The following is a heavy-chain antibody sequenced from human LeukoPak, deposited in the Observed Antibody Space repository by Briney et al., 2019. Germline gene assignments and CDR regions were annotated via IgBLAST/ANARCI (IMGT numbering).Heavy chain of an antibody. CDR2: ISSSGSTI. D-gene: IGHD3-10*01. J-gene: IGHJ4*02. CDR3: ARDPSIYGSGSYFDY. V-gene: IGHV3-11*01. CDR1: GFTFSDYY. Sequence: GGSLRLSCAASGFTFSDYYMSWIRQAPGKGLEWVSYISSSGSTIYYADSVKGRFTISRDNAKNSLYLQMNSLRAEDAAVYYCARDPSIYGSGSYFDYWGQGTLVTVSS.